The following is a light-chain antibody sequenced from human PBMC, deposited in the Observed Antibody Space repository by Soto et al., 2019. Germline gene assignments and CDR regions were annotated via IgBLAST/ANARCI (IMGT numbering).Light chain of an antibody. CDR2: GAS. CDR3: QQYGSSPQT. Sequence: EIVMTQSPATLSVSPGERATLSCRASQSVSSNLAWYQQKPGQAPRLLIYGASTRATGIPARFSGSGSGTEFTLTISSLQSEDFALFYCQQYGSSPQTFGQGTKVDIK. V-gene: IGKV3-15*01. CDR1: QSVSSN. J-gene: IGKJ1*01.